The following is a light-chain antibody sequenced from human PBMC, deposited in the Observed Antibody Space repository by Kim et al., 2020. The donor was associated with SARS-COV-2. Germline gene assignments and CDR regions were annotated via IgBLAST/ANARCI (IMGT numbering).Light chain of an antibody. CDR2: VAS. Sequence: VLPGARLTLSCRARQSVDIRLAWYQQKPGQAPRLLIYVASTRATGIPARFSGSGSGTQFTLTISSLQSEDLAVYYCQQYTYWPLTFGGGTKVDIK. V-gene: IGKV3-15*01. CDR1: QSVDIR. J-gene: IGKJ4*01. CDR3: QQYTYWPLT.